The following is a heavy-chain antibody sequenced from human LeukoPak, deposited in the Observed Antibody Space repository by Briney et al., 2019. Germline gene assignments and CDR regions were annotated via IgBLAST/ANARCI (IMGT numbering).Heavy chain of an antibody. CDR3: ATLWFGELKTYYFYYYGVDV. Sequence: AGGSLRLSCAASEFIFSSYAMHWVRQAPGKGLEWVAVISYDGSNKYYADSVKGRFTISRDNSKNTLYLQMNSLRAEDTAVYYCATLWFGELKTYYFYYYGVDVWGQGTTVTVSS. V-gene: IGHV3-30*04. J-gene: IGHJ6*02. CDR1: EFIFSSYA. CDR2: ISYDGSNK. D-gene: IGHD3-10*01.